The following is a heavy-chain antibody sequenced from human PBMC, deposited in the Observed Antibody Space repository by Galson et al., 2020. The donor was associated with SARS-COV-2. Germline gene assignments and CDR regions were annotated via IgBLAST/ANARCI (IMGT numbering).Heavy chain of an antibody. D-gene: IGHD6-19*01. CDR2: ISSSGSTT. J-gene: IGHJ4*02. CDR3: ARPPVDSSPILYYFDY. Sequence: TGGSLRLSCAASGFTFSTYSMNWVRQAPGKGLEWVSYISSSGSTTYYADSVKGRFTISRDNAKNSLFLQMNSLRDEDTAVYYCARPPVDSSPILYYFDYWGQGTLVTVSS. CDR1: GFTFSTYS. V-gene: IGHV3-48*02.